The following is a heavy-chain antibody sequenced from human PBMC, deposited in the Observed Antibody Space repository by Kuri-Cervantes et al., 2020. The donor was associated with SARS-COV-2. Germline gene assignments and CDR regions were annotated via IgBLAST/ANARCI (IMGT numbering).Heavy chain of an antibody. CDR2: IKQDGSER. CDR3: ARDYHDFWSGYYPFEY. CDR1: GFTFSSYS. D-gene: IGHD3-3*01. J-gene: IGHJ4*02. Sequence: GGSLRLSCAASGFTFSSYSMSWVRQAPGKGLEWVANIKQDGSERYYVDSVKGRFTISRDNAKNSLYLQMNSLRAEDSAVYYCARDYHDFWSGYYPFEYWGQGTLVTVSS. V-gene: IGHV3-7*05.